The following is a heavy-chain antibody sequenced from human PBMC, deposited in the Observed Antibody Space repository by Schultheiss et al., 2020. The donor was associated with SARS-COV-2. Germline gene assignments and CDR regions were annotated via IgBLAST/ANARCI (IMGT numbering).Heavy chain of an antibody. CDR1: GGSVSNGYFY. D-gene: IGHD4-17*01. V-gene: IGHV4-61*01. J-gene: IGHJ2*01. CDR3: ARVPYGDPYWYFDL. CDR2: IYYSGST. Sequence: SETLSLTCTVSGGSVSNGYFYWSWIRQPPGKGLEWIGYIYYSGSTNYNPSLKSRVTISVDTSKNQLSLKLSSMTAADTAVYYCARVPYGDPYWYFDLWGRGTLVTVSS.